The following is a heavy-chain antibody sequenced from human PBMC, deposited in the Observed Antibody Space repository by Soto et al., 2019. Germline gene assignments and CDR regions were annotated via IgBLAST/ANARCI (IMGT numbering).Heavy chain of an antibody. Sequence: EVQLLESGGGLVQPGGSLRLSCAASGFVFSSYAMSWVRQAPGKGLEWVSAISGSSTTAYYADSVKGRFIFSRDNPKNTMYLQMNSLRAEDTAVYFCAKTTDGWFSAFEIWGQGTVVTVSS. CDR1: GFVFSSYA. CDR2: ISGSSTTA. D-gene: IGHD6-19*01. J-gene: IGHJ3*02. V-gene: IGHV3-23*01. CDR3: AKTTDGWFSAFEI.